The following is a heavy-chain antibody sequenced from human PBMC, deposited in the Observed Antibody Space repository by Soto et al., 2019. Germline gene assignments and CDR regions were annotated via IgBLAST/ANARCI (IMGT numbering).Heavy chain of an antibody. J-gene: IGHJ6*03. V-gene: IGHV4-34*01. D-gene: IGHD6-6*01. Sequence: SETLSLTCAVYGGSFSGYYWSWIRQPPGKGLEWIGEINHSGSTNYNPSLKSRVTISVDTSKNQFSLKLSSVTAADTAVYYCARGIAALPNYYMDVWGKGTTVTVSS. CDR1: GGSFSGYY. CDR2: INHSGST. CDR3: ARGIAALPNYYMDV.